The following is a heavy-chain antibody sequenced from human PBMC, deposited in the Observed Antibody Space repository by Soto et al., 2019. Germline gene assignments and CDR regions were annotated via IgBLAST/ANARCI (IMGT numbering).Heavy chain of an antibody. V-gene: IGHV1-69*01. D-gene: IGHD1-26*01. CDR2: IIPIFGTA. CDR3: ARPPYSGSYFDDYYYYGMDV. Sequence: QVQLVQSGAEVKKPGSSLKVSCKASGGTFSSYAISWVRQAPGQGLEWMGGIIPIFGTANYAQKFQGRVTITADESTSTAYMELSSLRSEDTAVYYCARPPYSGSYFDDYYYYGMDVWGQGTTVTVSS. J-gene: IGHJ6*02. CDR1: GGTFSSYA.